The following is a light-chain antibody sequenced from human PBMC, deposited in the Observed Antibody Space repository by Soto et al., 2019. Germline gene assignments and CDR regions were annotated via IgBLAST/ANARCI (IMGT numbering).Light chain of an antibody. V-gene: IGKV3-15*01. J-gene: IGKJ4*01. CDR1: QNIRFN. Sequence: EIVRTQSPAVLSVSPGERATLSCRASQNIRFNLAWYQKKPGQAPRILISAASTRATGIPARFSGGGSGTDFNLTISRLETEDFAVYECQQLSSYTLTFGGGTKLDIK. CDR3: QQLSSYTLT. CDR2: AAS.